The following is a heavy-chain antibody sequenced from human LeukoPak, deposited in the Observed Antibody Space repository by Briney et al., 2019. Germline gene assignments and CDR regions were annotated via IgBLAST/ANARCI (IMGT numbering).Heavy chain of an antibody. CDR1: GASVSGYY. Sequence: PSETLSLTCTVSGASVSGYYWSWIRQSPGKGLEWFGYVSYSGKSIYNPSLKSRVTIAVESSKNQFSLRLSSVTAADTAVYYCARGRLARSPYFDYWGQGTLVTVSS. V-gene: IGHV4-59*02. CDR3: ARGRLARSPYFDY. D-gene: IGHD6-19*01. CDR2: VSYSGKS. J-gene: IGHJ4*02.